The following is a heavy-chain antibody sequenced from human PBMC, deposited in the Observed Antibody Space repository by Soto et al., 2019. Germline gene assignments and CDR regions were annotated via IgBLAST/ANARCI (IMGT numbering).Heavy chain of an antibody. CDR3: ARALGRQRVAAADH. J-gene: IGHJ4*02. Sequence: QVQLVESGGGVVQPGRSLRLSCAASGFTFSSYGMHWVRQAPGKGLEWVAVIWYDGSNKYYADSVKGRFTISRDNSKNTLYLQMNSLRAEDTAVYYCARALGRQRVAAADHWGQGTLVTVSS. D-gene: IGHD6-13*01. V-gene: IGHV3-33*01. CDR1: GFTFSSYG. CDR2: IWYDGSNK.